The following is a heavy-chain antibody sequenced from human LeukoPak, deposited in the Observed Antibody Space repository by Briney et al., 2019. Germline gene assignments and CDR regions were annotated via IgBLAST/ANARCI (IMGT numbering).Heavy chain of an antibody. V-gene: IGHV1-18*01. CDR3: TSTGYSGHDPLHY. CDR1: GYTFTSYG. D-gene: IGHD5-12*01. CDR2: ISAYNGNT. Sequence: ASVKVSCKASGYTFTSYGISCVRRAPGQGLEWMGWISAYNGNTKYAQTLQGRVTITTHASTSTAYMELRSLRSDDTAVYYCTSTGYSGHDPLHYWGRGTLVTVSS. J-gene: IGHJ4*02.